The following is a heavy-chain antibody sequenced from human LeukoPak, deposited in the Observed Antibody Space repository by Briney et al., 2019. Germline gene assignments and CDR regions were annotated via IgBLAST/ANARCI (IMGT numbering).Heavy chain of an antibody. CDR2: ISSSSSYI. CDR3: ATTLFCSSTSCPKTDY. J-gene: IGHJ4*02. CDR1: GFTFSSYS. V-gene: IGHV3-21*01. D-gene: IGHD2-2*01. Sequence: GESLRLSCAASGFTFSSYSMNWVRQAPGKGLEWVSSISSSSSYIYYADSVKGRFTISRDNAKNSLYLQMNSLRAEDTAVYYCATTLFCSSTSCPKTDYWGQGTLVTVSS.